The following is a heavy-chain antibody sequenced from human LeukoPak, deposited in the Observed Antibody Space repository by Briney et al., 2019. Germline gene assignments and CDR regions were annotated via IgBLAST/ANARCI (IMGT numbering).Heavy chain of an antibody. V-gene: IGHV4-30-4*01. CDR3: ARERGSYGSGSSSFDY. CDR1: GGSISSGDYY. CDR2: IYYSGST. J-gene: IGHJ4*02. D-gene: IGHD3-10*01. Sequence: PSQTLSLTCNVSGGSISSGDYYWSWIRQPPGKGLEWIGYIYYSGSTYYNPSLKSRVTISVDTSKNQFSLKLSSVTAADTAVYYCARERGSYGSGSSSFDYWGQGTLVTVSS.